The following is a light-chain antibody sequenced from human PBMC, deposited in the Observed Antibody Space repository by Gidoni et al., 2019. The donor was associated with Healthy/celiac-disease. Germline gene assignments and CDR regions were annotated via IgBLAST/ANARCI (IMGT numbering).Light chain of an antibody. V-gene: IGKV1-33*01. CDR1: QDISNY. J-gene: IGKJ1*01. Sequence: DIQMTQSTSSLSASVGDRVHITCQASQDISNYLNWYQQKPGKAPKLLIYDASNLETGVPSRFSGSGSGTDFTFTISSLQPEDIATYYCQQYDNLPVTFGQGTKVEIK. CDR3: QQYDNLPVT. CDR2: DAS.